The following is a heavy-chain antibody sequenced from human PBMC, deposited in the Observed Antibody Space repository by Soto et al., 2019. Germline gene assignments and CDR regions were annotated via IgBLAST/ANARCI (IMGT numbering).Heavy chain of an antibody. CDR2: IFYSGNTGNT. Sequence: SETLYLTCTVSGGSVSRSINYWNWIRQPPGKGLEWIGYIFYSGNTGNTNYNPSLKSRVTISVDTSKNQFSLKLNSVTAADTAVYYCARVLTGTDYYYGVDVWGQGTTVTVSS. J-gene: IGHJ6*02. CDR3: ARVLTGTDYYYGVDV. D-gene: IGHD1-20*01. CDR1: GGSVSRSINY. V-gene: IGHV4-61*01.